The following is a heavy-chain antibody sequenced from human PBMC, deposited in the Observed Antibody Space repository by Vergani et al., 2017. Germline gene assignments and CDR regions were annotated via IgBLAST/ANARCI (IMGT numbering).Heavy chain of an antibody. CDR3: AKEGGFSDSSGNFYEGYYFDH. D-gene: IGHD3-22*01. V-gene: IGHV3-30*18. J-gene: IGHJ4*02. CDR1: GFTFSNYG. Sequence: VQLVESGGGLVKPGGSLRLSCAASGFTFSNYGMHWVRQAPGKGLEWVAVISFDGTQTYYADSVKGRFTISRDNSKNTLSLQMNSLRVEDTAVYYCAKEGGFSDSSGNFYEGYYFDHWGQGTLVAVSS. CDR2: ISFDGTQT.